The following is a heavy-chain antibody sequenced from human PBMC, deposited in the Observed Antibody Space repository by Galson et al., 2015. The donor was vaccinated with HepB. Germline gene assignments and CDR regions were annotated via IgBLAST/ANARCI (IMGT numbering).Heavy chain of an antibody. Sequence: SLRLSCAASGFIFSTYGMNWVRQAPGRGLEWVSGISGSGGDTYYADSVKGRFTISRDNSKDTLYLQMNSLRAEDTAVYYCAKDRDRSSFAPFDYWGQGTLVTVSS. V-gene: IGHV3-23*01. J-gene: IGHJ4*02. CDR1: GFIFSTYG. D-gene: IGHD6-13*01. CDR3: AKDRDRSSFAPFDY. CDR2: ISGSGGDT.